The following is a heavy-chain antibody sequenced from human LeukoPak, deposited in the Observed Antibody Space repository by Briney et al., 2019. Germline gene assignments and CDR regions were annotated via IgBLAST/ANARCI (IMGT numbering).Heavy chain of an antibody. D-gene: IGHD1-26*01. CDR2: MNPNSGNT. CDR1: GYTFTSYV. V-gene: IGHV1-8*03. CDR3: ARRKKREHSFDY. J-gene: IGHJ4*02. Sequence: ASVKVSCKASGYTFTSYVINWVRQATGQGLEWMGWMNPNSGNTGYAQKFQGRVTITRNTSISTAYMELSSLRSEDTAVYYCARRKKREHSFDYWGQGTLVTVSS.